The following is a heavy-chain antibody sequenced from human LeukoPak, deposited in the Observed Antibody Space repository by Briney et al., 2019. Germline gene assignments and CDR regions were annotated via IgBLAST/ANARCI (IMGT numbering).Heavy chain of an antibody. J-gene: IGHJ4*02. CDR1: GYTFTSYG. V-gene: IGHV1-18*01. CDR2: ISPYNGHT. D-gene: IGHD3-10*01. CDR3: AREKFGFSFDS. Sequence: GASVKVSCKVSGYTFTSYGISWVRQAPGQGLEWMGWISPYNGHTNYAQPFQGRVTMTTDTSTSSAYMELRSLRSDDTAVYYCAREKFGFSFDSWGQGTLVTVSS.